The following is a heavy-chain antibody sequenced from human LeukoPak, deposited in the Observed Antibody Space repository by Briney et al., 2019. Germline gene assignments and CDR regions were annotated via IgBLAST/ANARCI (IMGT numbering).Heavy chain of an antibody. D-gene: IGHD3-3*01. Sequence: PSETLSLTCTVSGGSISSSSYYWGWIRQPPGKGLEWIGSIYYSGSTYYNPSLKSRVTISVDTSKNQFSLKLSSVTAADTAVYYCSNLPGYYDFRSGYFDDYWGQGTLVTVSS. CDR3: SNLPGYYDFRSGYFDDY. CDR1: GGSISSSSYY. CDR2: IYYSGST. V-gene: IGHV4-39*07. J-gene: IGHJ4*02.